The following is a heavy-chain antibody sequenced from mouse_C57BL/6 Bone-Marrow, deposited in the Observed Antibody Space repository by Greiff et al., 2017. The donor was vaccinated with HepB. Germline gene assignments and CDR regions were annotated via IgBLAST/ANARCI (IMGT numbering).Heavy chain of an antibody. CDR3: TAIYYGNYWFAY. V-gene: IGHV14-4*01. CDR2: IDPENGDN. J-gene: IGHJ3*01. CDR1: GFNIKDDY. Sequence: EVQLQQSGAELVRPGASVKLSCTASGFNIKDDYMPWLKQRPEQGLEWIGWIDPENGDNEYASKFQGKATITADTSSNTAYLQLSSLTSEDTAVYYCTAIYYGNYWFAYWGQGTLVTVSA. D-gene: IGHD2-1*01.